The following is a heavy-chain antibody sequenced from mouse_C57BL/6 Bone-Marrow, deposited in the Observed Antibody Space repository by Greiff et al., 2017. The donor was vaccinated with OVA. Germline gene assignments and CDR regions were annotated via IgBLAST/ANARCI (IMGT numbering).Heavy chain of an antibody. J-gene: IGHJ1*03. CDR3: ASYDYDGYWYFDV. D-gene: IGHD2-4*01. CDR2: INPGSGGT. CDR1: GYAFTNYL. Sequence: VKVVESGAELVRPGTSVKLSCKASGYAFTNYLIEWVKQRPGQGLEWIGVINPGSGGTNYNEKFKGKATLTADKSSSTAYMQLSSLTSEDSAVYFCASYDYDGYWYFDVWGTGTTVTVSS. V-gene: IGHV1-54*01.